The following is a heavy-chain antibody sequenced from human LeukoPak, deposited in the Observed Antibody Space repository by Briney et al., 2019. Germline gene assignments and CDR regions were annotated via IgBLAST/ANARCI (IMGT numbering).Heavy chain of an antibody. CDR2: IYSGGST. D-gene: IGHD3-22*01. CDR1: GFTFSSYA. CDR3: ARVGKSGYYSADYYFDY. V-gene: IGHV3-66*01. J-gene: IGHJ4*02. Sequence: GGSLRLSCAASGFTFSSYAMSWVRQAPGKGLEWVSVIYSGGSTYYADSVKCRFTISRDNSKNTLYLQMNSLRAEDTAVYYCARVGKSGYYSADYYFDYWGQGILVTVSS.